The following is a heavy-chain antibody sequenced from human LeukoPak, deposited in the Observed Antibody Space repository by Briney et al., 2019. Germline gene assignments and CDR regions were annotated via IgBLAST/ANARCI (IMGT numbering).Heavy chain of an antibody. J-gene: IGHJ6*04. CDR3: AELGITMIGGV. D-gene: IGHD3-10*02. Sequence: AGGSLRLSCAASGFTVSSYYMSWVRQAPGKGLEWVSYISSSGSTIYYAHSVKGRFTISRDNAKNSLYLQMNSLRAEDTAVYYCAELGITMIGGVWGKGTTVTISS. CDR2: ISSSGSTI. V-gene: IGHV3-48*03. CDR1: GFTVSSYY.